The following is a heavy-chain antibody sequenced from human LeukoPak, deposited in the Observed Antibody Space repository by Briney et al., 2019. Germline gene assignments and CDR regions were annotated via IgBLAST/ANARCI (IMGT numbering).Heavy chain of an antibody. D-gene: IGHD5-18*01. CDR3: AKEFRGYSYGYEGAFDI. J-gene: IGHJ3*02. V-gene: IGHV3-23*01. Sequence: GGSLRLSCAASGFTFSSYAMSWVRQAPGKGLEWVSAISGSGGSTYYADSVKGRFTISRDNSKNTLYLQMNSLRAEDTAVYYCAKEFRGYSYGYEGAFDIWGQGTMVTVSS. CDR1: GFTFSSYA. CDR2: ISGSGGST.